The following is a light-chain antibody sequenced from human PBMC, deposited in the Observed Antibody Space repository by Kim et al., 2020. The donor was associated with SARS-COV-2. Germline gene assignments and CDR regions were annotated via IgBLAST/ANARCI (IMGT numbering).Light chain of an antibody. Sequence: EIVMTQSPGAVSVSPGKSATLSCRASQSVRGNLAWYQQKPGQAPRLLIYDASTRATDVPARFSGSGSGTEFTLTISSLQSEDLAVYYCQQYHDWYTFGQGTKVDIK. CDR1: QSVRGN. CDR2: DAS. CDR3: QQYHDWYT. J-gene: IGKJ2*01. V-gene: IGKV3-15*01.